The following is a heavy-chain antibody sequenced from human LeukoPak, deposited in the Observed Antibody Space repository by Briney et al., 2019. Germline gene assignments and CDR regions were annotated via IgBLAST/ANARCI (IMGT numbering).Heavy chain of an antibody. J-gene: IGHJ6*04. CDR1: GFTFSSYG. D-gene: IGHD2-2*01. Sequence: GGSLRLSCAASGFTFSSYGMHWVRQAPGKGLEWVAVISYDGSNKYYADSVKGRFTISRDNSKNTLYLQMNSLRAEDTAVYYCARAGGHCSSTSCYYYYGMDVWGKGTTVTVSS. V-gene: IGHV3-30*03. CDR3: ARAGGHCSSTSCYYYYGMDV. CDR2: ISYDGSNK.